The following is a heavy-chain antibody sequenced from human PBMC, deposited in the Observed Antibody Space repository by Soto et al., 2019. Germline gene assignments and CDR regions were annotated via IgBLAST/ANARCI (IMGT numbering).Heavy chain of an antibody. CDR2: IYYSGST. V-gene: IGHV4-31*03. CDR1: GGSISSGGYY. J-gene: IGHJ4*02. CDR3: ARAQKPTGTFDY. Sequence: QVQLQESGPGLVKPSQTLSLTCTVSGGSISSGGYYWSWIRQHPGKGLEWIGYIYYSGSTYYNPSLQSRVTISVDTSKNQFSLKLSSVPAADTAVYYCARAQKPTGTFDYWGQGTLVTVSS. D-gene: IGHD1-7*01.